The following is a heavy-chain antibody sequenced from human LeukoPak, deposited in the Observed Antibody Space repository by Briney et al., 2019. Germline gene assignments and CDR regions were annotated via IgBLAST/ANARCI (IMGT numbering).Heavy chain of an antibody. CDR3: AKGWSLLDY. D-gene: IGHD3-3*01. Sequence: PGGSLRLSCAASGFTFSSYAMSWVRQAPGKGLEWVSAISGSGGSTYYADSVKGRFTISRDNSKNMLYVRMNSLRGEDTAVYYCAKGWSLLDYWGQGTLVTVSS. V-gene: IGHV3-23*01. CDR1: GFTFSSYA. J-gene: IGHJ4*02. CDR2: ISGSGGST.